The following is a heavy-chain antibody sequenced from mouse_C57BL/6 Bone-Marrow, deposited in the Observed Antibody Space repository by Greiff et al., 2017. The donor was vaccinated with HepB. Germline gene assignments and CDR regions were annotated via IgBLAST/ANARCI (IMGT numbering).Heavy chain of an antibody. CDR3: AREGRSGYFDV. D-gene: IGHD3-3*01. CDR1: GYTFTSYW. Sequence: QVQLQQPGAELVKPGASVKLSCKASGYTFTSYWMHWVKQRPGQGLEWIGMIHPNSGSTNYNEKFKSKATLTVDKSSSTAYMQLSSLTSEDSAVYYCAREGRSGYFDVWGTGTTVTVSS. V-gene: IGHV1-64*01. CDR2: IHPNSGST. J-gene: IGHJ1*03.